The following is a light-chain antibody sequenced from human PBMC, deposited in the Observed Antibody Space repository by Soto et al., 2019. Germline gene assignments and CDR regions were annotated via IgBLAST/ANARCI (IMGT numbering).Light chain of an antibody. J-gene: IGKJ1*01. CDR1: QAVGGTY. CDR2: GAS. Sequence: EIVLTQSPGTLSLSPGERASLSCRAGQAVGGTYLAWYQHKPGHAPRLLIYGASNRAAGIPDRFGGSGSGTEFTLTISSLQSADFAVYYCQQYKNWPTWTFGQGTKVE. CDR3: QQYKNWPTWT. V-gene: IGKV3-20*01.